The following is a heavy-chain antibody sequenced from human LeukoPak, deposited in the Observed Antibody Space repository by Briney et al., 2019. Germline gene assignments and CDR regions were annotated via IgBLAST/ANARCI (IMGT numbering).Heavy chain of an antibody. V-gene: IGHV3-49*04. Sequence: GGSLRLSCTASGFTFGDYAVSWVRQAPGKGLEWVGFIRSKAYGGTTEYAASVKGRFAISRDDSKSIAYLQMNSLKTEDTAVYYCTRVPWFGELLSDYWGQGTLVTVSS. CDR1: GFTFGDYA. J-gene: IGHJ4*02. D-gene: IGHD3-10*01. CDR3: TRVPWFGELLSDY. CDR2: IRSKAYGGTT.